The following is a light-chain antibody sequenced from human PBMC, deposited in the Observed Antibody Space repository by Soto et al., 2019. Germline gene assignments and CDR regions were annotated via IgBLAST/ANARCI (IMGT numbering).Light chain of an antibody. CDR1: QSISSW. J-gene: IGKJ1*01. CDR3: QKYNSAPQS. CDR2: AAS. Sequence: DIKVTQSPSTLSASVGDRVTITCRASQSISSWLAWYQQKPGKAPKVLIYAASNLQTGVPSRFSGSGSGTDFTLTINSLQPEDFATYYCQKYNSAPQSFGQGTKVDIK. V-gene: IGKV1-5*01.